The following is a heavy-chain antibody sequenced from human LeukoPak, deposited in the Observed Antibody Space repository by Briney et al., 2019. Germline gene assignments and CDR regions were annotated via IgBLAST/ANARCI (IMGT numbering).Heavy chain of an antibody. D-gene: IGHD3-10*01. V-gene: IGHV1-69*06. Sequence: ASVKVSCKASGGTISSYAISWVRQAPGQGLEWMGGIIPIFGTANYAQKFQGRVTITADKSTSTAYMELSSLRSEDTAVYYCASRRSRFGELLYFDYWGQGTLVTVSS. J-gene: IGHJ4*02. CDR2: IIPIFGTA. CDR3: ASRRSRFGELLYFDY. CDR1: GGTISSYA.